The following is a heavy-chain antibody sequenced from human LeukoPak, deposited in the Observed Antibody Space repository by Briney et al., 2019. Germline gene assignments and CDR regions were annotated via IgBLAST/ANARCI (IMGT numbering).Heavy chain of an antibody. CDR3: ARKLWFGEGFDH. D-gene: IGHD3-10*01. Sequence: GGSLRLSCAASGFTVSSSYMSWVRQAPGKGLEWVSTISSAGTTYYADSVKGRFTISRDNSKNTVYLQVNSLRDEDTAVYYCARKLWFGEGFDHWGQGTLVTVSS. CDR2: ISSAGTT. J-gene: IGHJ4*02. CDR1: GFTVSSSY. V-gene: IGHV3-66*01.